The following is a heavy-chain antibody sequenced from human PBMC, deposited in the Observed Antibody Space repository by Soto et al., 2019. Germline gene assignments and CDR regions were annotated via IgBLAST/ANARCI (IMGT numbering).Heavy chain of an antibody. CDR3: AHRIYPLRGVWGYFEY. CDR2: IYRDDDK. CDR1: GFSLSTSGVG. D-gene: IGHD3-16*01. V-gene: IGHV2-5*02. J-gene: IGHJ4*02. Sequence: QITLKESGPTLVKPTQTLTLTCTFSGFSLSTSGVGLGWLRHPPGKALEWLALIYRDDDKRYSPSLKSRLTITKDTSKYRVVLTMTNMGPVDTATYYCAHRIYPLRGVWGYFEYWGQGTLVTVSS.